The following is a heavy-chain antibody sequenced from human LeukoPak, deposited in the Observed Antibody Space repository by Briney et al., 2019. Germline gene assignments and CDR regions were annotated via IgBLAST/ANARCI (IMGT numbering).Heavy chain of an antibody. CDR1: GGSISISY. V-gene: IGHV4-59*01. Sequence: SETLSITCSVSGGSISISYWSWIRQPPGKGLEWIGYVYNSGSTDYNPSLKSRVTISVDTSKNQFSLKVNSVTASDTAVYYCVRDRELYYWGQGILVTVSS. CDR2: VYNSGST. CDR3: VRDRELYY. J-gene: IGHJ4*02. D-gene: IGHD1-26*01.